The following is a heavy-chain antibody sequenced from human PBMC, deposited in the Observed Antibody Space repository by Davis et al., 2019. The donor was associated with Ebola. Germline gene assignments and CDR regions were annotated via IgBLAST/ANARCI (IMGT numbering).Heavy chain of an antibody. Sequence: PGGSLRLSCAASGFTISSYWMSWVRQAPGKGPEWVAIIKQDGGEKYYVDSVKGRFTISRDNAKNSLFLQMNSLRAEDTALYYCASGDGRGSSYDMDVWGQGTTVTVSS. CDR1: GFTISSYW. CDR3: ASGDGRGSSYDMDV. V-gene: IGHV3-7*03. J-gene: IGHJ6*02. CDR2: IKQDGGEK. D-gene: IGHD5-12*01.